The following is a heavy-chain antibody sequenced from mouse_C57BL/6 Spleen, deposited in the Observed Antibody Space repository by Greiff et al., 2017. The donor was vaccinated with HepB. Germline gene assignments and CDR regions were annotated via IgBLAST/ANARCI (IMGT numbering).Heavy chain of an antibody. V-gene: IGHV1-59*01. CDR3: ARSGYYGSSHKGYFDV. CDR2: IDPSDSYT. CDR1: GYTFTSYW. D-gene: IGHD1-1*01. Sequence: QVQLQQPGAELVRPGTSVKLSCTASGYTFTSYWMHWVTQRPGQGLEWIGVIDPSDSYTNYNQKFKGKATLTVDTSSSTAYMQLSSLTSEDSAVYYCARSGYYGSSHKGYFDVWGTGTTVTVSS. J-gene: IGHJ1*03.